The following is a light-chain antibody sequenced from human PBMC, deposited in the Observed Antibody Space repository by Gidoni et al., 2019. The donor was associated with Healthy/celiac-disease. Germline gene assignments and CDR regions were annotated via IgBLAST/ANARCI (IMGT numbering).Light chain of an antibody. CDR2: AAA. V-gene: IGKV1-39*01. CDR3: QQRYSTPPYT. CDR1: QSISSY. J-gene: IGKJ2*01. Sequence: DIQMTQSPSSLSASVGDRVTITCRASQSISSYLNWYQQKPGKAPKLLIYAAASLQSGVPSRFSGSRSGTDFTITISSRQPEDVATYYCQQRYSTPPYTFGQGTKLEIK.